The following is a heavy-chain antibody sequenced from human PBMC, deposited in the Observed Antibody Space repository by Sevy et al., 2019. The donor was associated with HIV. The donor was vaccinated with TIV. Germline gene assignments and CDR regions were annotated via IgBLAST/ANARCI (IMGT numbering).Heavy chain of an antibody. Sequence: GGSLRLSCAASGFTFSSYAMSWVRQAPGKGLEWVSAISGSGGSTYYADSVKGRFTIYRDNSKNTLYLQMNSLRAEDTAVYYCAKGPYSSSWYDYGAFDIWGQGTMVTVSS. CDR1: GFTFSSYA. D-gene: IGHD6-13*01. V-gene: IGHV3-23*01. J-gene: IGHJ3*02. CDR3: AKGPYSSSWYDYGAFDI. CDR2: ISGSGGST.